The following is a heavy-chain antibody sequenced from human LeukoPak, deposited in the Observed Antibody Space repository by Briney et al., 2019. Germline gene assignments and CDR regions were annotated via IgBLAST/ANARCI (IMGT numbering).Heavy chain of an antibody. D-gene: IGHD6-6*01. CDR3: ARDRSSFSYAFDI. V-gene: IGHV1-3*04. CDR2: ISTYNDDR. J-gene: IGHJ3*02. CDR1: GYTFTTYS. Sequence: ASVQVSCKASGYTFTTYSIHWVRQAPGQRLEWMGWISTYNDDRKYSPKFQGTVTITTDTSASTAYLELSSLRSEHTAVYYCARDRSSFSYAFDIWGQGTMVTVSS.